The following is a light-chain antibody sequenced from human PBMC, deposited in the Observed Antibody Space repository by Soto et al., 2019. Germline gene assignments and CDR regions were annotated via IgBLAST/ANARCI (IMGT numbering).Light chain of an antibody. J-gene: IGKJ1*01. CDR3: QQYNSWPAGT. V-gene: IGKV3-15*01. CDR1: QTVINN. CDR2: GAP. Sequence: EVMMTQSPATLSVSPADRATLSCRASQTVINNLAWYQQAPGQAPRLLIYGAPTLATGIPVRFSGSGSGTEFSLTIDSLQSEDVAVHYCQQYNSWPAGTFGQGTKVEI.